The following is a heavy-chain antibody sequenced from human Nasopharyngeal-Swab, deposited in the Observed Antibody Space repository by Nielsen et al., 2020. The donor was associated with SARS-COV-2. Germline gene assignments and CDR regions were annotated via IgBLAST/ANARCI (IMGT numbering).Heavy chain of an antibody. CDR3: AKDRDSGDDSGEYYHYYGMDV. CDR1: GFTFSSYA. V-gene: IGHV3-23*01. D-gene: IGHD5-12*01. Sequence: GESLKISCAASGFTFSSYAMSWVRQAPGKGLEWDSAISGSGGSTYYADSVKGRFTISRDNSKNTMYLQMNSLRAEDTAVYYCAKDRDSGDDSGEYYHYYGMDVWGQGAPVTVSS. CDR2: ISGSGGST. J-gene: IGHJ6*02.